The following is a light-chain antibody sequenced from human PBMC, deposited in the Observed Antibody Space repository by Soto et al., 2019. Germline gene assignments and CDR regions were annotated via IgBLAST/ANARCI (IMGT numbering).Light chain of an antibody. CDR1: QSISSY. Sequence: DIQMTQSPSPLSASVGDRVTITCRASQSISSYLNWYQQKPGKAPKLLIYAAASLQSGVPSRFSGSESGTDFTLTISNLQPEDFATYYCQQSYSAPLTFGGGTKVEIK. CDR3: QQSYSAPLT. CDR2: AAA. V-gene: IGKV1-39*01. J-gene: IGKJ4*01.